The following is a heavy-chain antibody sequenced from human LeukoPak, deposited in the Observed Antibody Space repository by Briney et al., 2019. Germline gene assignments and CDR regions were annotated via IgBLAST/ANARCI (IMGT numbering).Heavy chain of an antibody. D-gene: IGHD6-25*01. J-gene: IGHJ3*02. V-gene: IGHV3-23*01. CDR2: ISGSGGRT. Sequence: PGGSLRLSCAASGFTFSSYAMSWVRQAPGKGLEWVSSISGSGGRTYYADSVKGRFTISRDNSKNTLYLQMNSLRAEDTAVYYCAKVGSGNVRGDAFDIWGQGTMVTVSS. CDR3: AKVGSGNVRGDAFDI. CDR1: GFTFSSYA.